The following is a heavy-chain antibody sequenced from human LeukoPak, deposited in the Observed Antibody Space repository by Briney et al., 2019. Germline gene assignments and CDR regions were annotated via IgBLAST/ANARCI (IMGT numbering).Heavy chain of an antibody. CDR1: GFIFNSYW. CDR2: VDQDGSEK. Sequence: PGGSLRLSCAASGFIFNSYWMNWLRQAPGKGLEWAANVDQDGSEKYYVGSVKGRFTISRDNAKNSLYLQMNSLRVEDTAVYYCARGWASSRRKAFDIWGQGTMVTVSS. D-gene: IGHD3-16*01. CDR3: ARGWASSRRKAFDI. V-gene: IGHV3-7*03. J-gene: IGHJ3*02.